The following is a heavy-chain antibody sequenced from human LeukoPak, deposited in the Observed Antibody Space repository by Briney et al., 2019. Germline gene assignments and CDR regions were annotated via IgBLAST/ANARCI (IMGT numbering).Heavy chain of an antibody. CDR1: GFTFNVYA. V-gene: IGHV3-23*01. D-gene: IGHD1-26*01. CDR2: VTGSGSGGST. CDR3: AKTVGAISPGWFDP. Sequence: GGSLRLSCAASGFTFNVYAMTWVRQAPGKGLEWVATVTGSGSGGSTHYADSVKGRSTISRDNSKNTLYLQMNSLGAEDTAVYYCAKTVGAISPGWFDPWGQGTLVTVSS. J-gene: IGHJ5*02.